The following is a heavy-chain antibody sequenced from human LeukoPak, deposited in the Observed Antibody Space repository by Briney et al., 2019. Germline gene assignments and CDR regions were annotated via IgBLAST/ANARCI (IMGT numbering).Heavy chain of an antibody. V-gene: IGHV4-39*07. CDR1: GGSISSSRYY. CDR3: ARGTVTTRGYFDY. Sequence: SETLSLTCTVSGGSISSSRYYWGWIRQPPGKGLEWIGEINHSGSTNYNPSLKSQVTISVDTSKNQFSLKLSSVTAADTAVYYCARGTVTTRGYFDYWGQGTLVTVSS. D-gene: IGHD4-17*01. CDR2: INHSGST. J-gene: IGHJ4*02.